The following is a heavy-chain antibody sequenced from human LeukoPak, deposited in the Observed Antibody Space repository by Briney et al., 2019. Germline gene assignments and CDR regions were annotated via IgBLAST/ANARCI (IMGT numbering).Heavy chain of an antibody. CDR3: ARGDRGTGQHFDY. J-gene: IGHJ4*02. Sequence: GGSLRLSCVSPGFTFSNNYVTWGRQAPRKGLESVSIIFAGVGTYYADSVRRRFTISRDNSKITSYLQMNSLEAEDAAVYYCARGDRGTGQHFDYWGQGTLVTVS. CDR2: IFAGVGT. CDR1: GFTFSNNY. V-gene: IGHV3-53*01. D-gene: IGHD1-1*01.